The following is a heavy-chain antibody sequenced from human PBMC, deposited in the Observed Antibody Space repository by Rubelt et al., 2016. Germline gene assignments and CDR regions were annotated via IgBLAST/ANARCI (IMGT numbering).Heavy chain of an antibody. CDR3: ARVSGWYRAPGQDFVY. CDR2: INHSGST. Sequence: QVQLQQWGAGLLKPSETLSLTCAVYGGSFSGYYWSWIRQPPGKGLEWIGEINHSGSTNYNPSLKSRVTISVDTSKNQFSLKLSSVTAADTAVYYCARVSGWYRAPGQDFVYWGQGTLVTVSS. CDR1: GGSFSGYY. V-gene: IGHV4-34*01. J-gene: IGHJ4*02. D-gene: IGHD6-19*01.